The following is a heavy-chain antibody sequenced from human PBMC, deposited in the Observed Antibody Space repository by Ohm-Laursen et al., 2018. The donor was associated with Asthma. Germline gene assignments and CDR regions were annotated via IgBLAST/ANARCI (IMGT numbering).Heavy chain of an antibody. V-gene: IGHV2-5*02. J-gene: IGHJ4*02. CDR3: ISDSSATYLNYYFTY. CDR1: GFSITTSGVG. Sequence: TQTLTLTFTLSGFSITTSGVGVGWLRQPPQKALEWLAVIYWDDDRQYRPSLRSRLTITKDTSKNQVVLTMTNMDPVDTGTYFCISDSSATYLNYYFTYWGQGTLVTVSS. D-gene: IGHD4-11*01. CDR2: IYWDDDR.